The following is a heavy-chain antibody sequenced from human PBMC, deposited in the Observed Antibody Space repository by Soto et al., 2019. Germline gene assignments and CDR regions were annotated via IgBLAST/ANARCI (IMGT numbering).Heavy chain of an antibody. CDR3: ASSQYCSSTSCRTNYYYYGMDV. V-gene: IGHV1-69*06. J-gene: IGHJ6*02. CDR1: GGNFSIYA. CDR2: IIPIFGTA. D-gene: IGHD2-2*01. Sequence: SVKMSCKASGGNFSIYAMSWVLQAPGQGLEWMGGIIPIFGTANYAQKFQGRVTITADKSTSTAYMELSSLSSEDTAVYYCASSQYCSSTSCRTNYYYYGMDVWGQGTTVTVSS.